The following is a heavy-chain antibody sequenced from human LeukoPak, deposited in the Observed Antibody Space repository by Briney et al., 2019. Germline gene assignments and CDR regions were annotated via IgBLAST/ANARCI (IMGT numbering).Heavy chain of an antibody. Sequence: ASVKVSCKASGGTFSSYAISWVRQAPGQGLEWMGGIIPIFGTANYAQKFQGRVTITADESTSTAYMELSSLRSEDTAVYYCARWGSERLLDAFDIWGQGTMVTVSS. J-gene: IGHJ3*02. CDR2: IIPIFGTA. CDR1: GGTFSSYA. CDR3: ARWGSERLLDAFDI. D-gene: IGHD7-27*01. V-gene: IGHV1-69*13.